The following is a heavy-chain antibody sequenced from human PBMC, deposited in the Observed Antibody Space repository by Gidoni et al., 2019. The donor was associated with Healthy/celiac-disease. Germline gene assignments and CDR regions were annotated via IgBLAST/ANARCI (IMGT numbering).Heavy chain of an antibody. CDR3: ARRQVEAWFDP. J-gene: IGHJ5*02. D-gene: IGHD1-26*01. Sequence: EVQLVQSGAEVKKPGESLKISCKGSGYSFTSYWIGWVRQMPGKGLEWRRINYPGDSDTRNRPSFQGQVTITADKSISTAYLQGSRLEASDTAMYYCARRQVEAWFDPWGQGTLVTVSS. CDR1: GYSFTSYW. CDR2: NYPGDSDT. V-gene: IGHV5-51*01.